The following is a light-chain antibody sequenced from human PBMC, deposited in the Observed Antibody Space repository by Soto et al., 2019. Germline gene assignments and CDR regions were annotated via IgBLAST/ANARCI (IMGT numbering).Light chain of an antibody. CDR1: QSISSN. Sequence: IVMTQSPATLSVSPGERATLSCRASQSISSNLAWYQQKPGQAPRLLIYGASSRATGSPARFSGSGSGTEFTLTISSLQSEDFAVYYCQQYNNWPITFGQGTRLEIK. V-gene: IGKV3-15*01. CDR3: QQYNNWPIT. CDR2: GAS. J-gene: IGKJ5*01.